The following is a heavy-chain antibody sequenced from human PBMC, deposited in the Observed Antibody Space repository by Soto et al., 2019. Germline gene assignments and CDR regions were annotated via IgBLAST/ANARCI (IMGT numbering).Heavy chain of an antibody. J-gene: IGHJ4*02. Sequence: PGGSLRLSCAASGFTLGRYGMSWARQAPGKGLEWVSAVSPNGQGIYYADSVRGRFTISRDFSKNTVFLHMDSLRAEDAAVYYCAKDRDYPRDYFHYWGQGTLVTVSS. CDR3: AKDRDYPRDYFHY. CDR1: GFTLGRYG. V-gene: IGHV3-23*01. D-gene: IGHD3-10*01. CDR2: VSPNGQGI.